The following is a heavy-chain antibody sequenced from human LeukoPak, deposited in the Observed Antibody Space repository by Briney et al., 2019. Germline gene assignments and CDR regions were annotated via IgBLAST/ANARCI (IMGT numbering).Heavy chain of an antibody. V-gene: IGHV3-23*01. Sequence: QTGVSLGLSCAASGFTFSIYSMMWVRQAPGGGLECVSAITFSWYGTYYADAAKGRFTISRDNCENMLYLQMNRLRVEDTAVYFCAKARPNYYGSNGHYYRRDGDYWGQGTLVTVSS. D-gene: IGHD3-22*01. CDR2: ITFSWYGT. CDR3: AKARPNYYGSNGHYYRRDGDY. CDR1: GFTFSIYS. J-gene: IGHJ4*02.